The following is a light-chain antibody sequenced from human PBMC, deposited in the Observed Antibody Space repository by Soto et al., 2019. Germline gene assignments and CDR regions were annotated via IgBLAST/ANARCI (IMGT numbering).Light chain of an antibody. J-gene: IGKJ1*01. Sequence: EIVLTQSPATLSVSLWDSATLSCRASQSVSLSLAWYQMRPGQPPRLLISGASTMATEIPARFSGSGSGTDFTLTISSLPSDDFAVYFCQQYHICPSWTFGQRTMVERK. CDR1: QSVSLS. CDR2: GAS. CDR3: QQYHICPSWT. V-gene: IGKV3-15*01.